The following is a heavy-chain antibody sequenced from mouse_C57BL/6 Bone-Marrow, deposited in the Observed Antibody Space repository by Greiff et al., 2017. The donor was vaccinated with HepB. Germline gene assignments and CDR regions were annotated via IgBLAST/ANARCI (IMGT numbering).Heavy chain of an antibody. CDR1: GYTFTSYG. D-gene: IGHD3-2*02. J-gene: IGHJ3*01. CDR2: IYPRSGNT. CDR3: ARASDSSGAWVAY. Sequence: QVQLQQSGAELARPGASVKLSCKASGYTFTSYGISWVKQRTGQGLEWIGEIYPRSGNTYYNEKFKGKATLTADKSSSTAYMELRSLTSEDSAVYFCARASDSSGAWVAYWGQGTLVTVSA. V-gene: IGHV1-81*01.